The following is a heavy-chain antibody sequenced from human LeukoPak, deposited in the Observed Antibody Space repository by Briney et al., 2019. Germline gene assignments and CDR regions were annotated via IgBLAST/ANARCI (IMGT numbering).Heavy chain of an antibody. CDR1: GGTFSSYA. D-gene: IGHD3-3*01. Sequence: LGASVKVSCKASGGTFSSYAISWVRLAPGQGLEWMGGIIPIFGTANYAQKFQGRVTITTDESTSTAYMELSSLRSEDTAVYYCARGWNSYYDFWSGYCTDISYYYYMDVSGKGTTVTVSS. CDR3: ARGWNSYYDFWSGYCTDISYYYYMDV. J-gene: IGHJ6*03. CDR2: IIPIFGTA. V-gene: IGHV1-69*05.